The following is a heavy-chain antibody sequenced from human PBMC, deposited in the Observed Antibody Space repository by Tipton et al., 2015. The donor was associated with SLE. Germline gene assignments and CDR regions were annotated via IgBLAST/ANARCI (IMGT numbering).Heavy chain of an antibody. CDR2: IYTSGST. J-gene: IGHJ5*02. CDR3: ARMVPDYDILPSWFDP. Sequence: TLSLTCTVSGGSISSYYWSWIRQPAGKGLEWVGRIYTSGSTNYNPSLKSRVTMSVDTSKNQFSLKLSSVSAADTAVYYCARMVPDYDILPSWFDPWGQGTLVTVSS. V-gene: IGHV4-4*07. D-gene: IGHD3-9*01. CDR1: GGSISSYY.